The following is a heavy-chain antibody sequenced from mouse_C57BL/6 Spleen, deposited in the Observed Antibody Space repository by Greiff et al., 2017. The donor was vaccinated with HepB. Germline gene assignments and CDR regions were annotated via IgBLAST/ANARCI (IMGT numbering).Heavy chain of an antibody. D-gene: IGHD2-1*01. J-gene: IGHJ2*01. CDR3: TRSGYYWDY. V-gene: IGHV1-15*01. Sequence: QVHVKQSGAELVRPGASVTLSCKASGYTFTDYEMHWVKQTPVHGLEWIGAIDPETGGTAYNQKFKGKAILTADKSSSTAYMELRSLTSEDSAVYYCTRSGYYWDYWGQGTTLTVSS. CDR2: IDPETGGT. CDR1: GYTFTDYE.